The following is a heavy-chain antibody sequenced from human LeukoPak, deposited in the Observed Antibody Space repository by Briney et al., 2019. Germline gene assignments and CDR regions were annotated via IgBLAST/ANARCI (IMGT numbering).Heavy chain of an antibody. Sequence: HRASVKVSCKASGYTFTSYDINWVRQATGQGLKWMGWMNPNSGNTGYAQKFQGRVTMTRNTSISTSYMELSSLRSEDTAVYYCARAKSLYSSSSPFDYWGQGTQVTVSS. J-gene: IGHJ4*02. D-gene: IGHD6-6*01. CDR1: GYTFTSYD. CDR3: ARAKSLYSSSSPFDY. CDR2: MNPNSGNT. V-gene: IGHV1-8*01.